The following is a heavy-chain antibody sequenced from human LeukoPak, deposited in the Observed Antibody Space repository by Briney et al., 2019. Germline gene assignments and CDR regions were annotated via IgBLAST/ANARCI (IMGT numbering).Heavy chain of an antibody. J-gene: IGHJ5*02. CDR2: IIPIFGTA. V-gene: IGHV1-69*05. CDR3: ARDGYVWGSYRYTAESWFDP. Sequence: ASVKVSCKASGGTFSSYAISWVRQAPGQGLEWMGRIIPIFGTANYAQKFQGRVMITTDESTSTAYMELSSLRSEDTAVYYCARDGYVWGSYRYTAESWFDPWGQGTLVTVSS. CDR1: GGTFSSYA. D-gene: IGHD3-16*02.